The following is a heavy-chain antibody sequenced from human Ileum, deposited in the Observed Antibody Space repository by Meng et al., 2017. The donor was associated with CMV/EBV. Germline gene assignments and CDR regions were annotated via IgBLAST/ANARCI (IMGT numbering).Heavy chain of an antibody. Sequence: GESLKISRAASGFSFSSYWMSGVHQARGKGLEWVANIRQDGNTIYYVESVKGRFTISRENANNSLYLQMNSRRAEDTAVYYCARVHSIHFDYWGQGTLVTVSS. CDR3: ARVHSIHFDY. CDR2: IRQDGNTI. J-gene: IGHJ4*02. CDR1: GFSFSSYW. V-gene: IGHV3-7*01. D-gene: IGHD2/OR15-2a*01.